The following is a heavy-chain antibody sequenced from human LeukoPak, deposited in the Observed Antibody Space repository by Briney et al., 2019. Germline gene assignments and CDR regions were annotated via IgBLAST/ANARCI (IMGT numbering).Heavy chain of an antibody. D-gene: IGHD3-22*01. V-gene: IGHV3-23*01. J-gene: IGHJ3*02. Sequence: GGSLRLSCTASEFTYGMNWVRQAPGKGLECVSSISSSGSNTYYADSVKGRFTISRDNSKNTLYLQMNSLRAEDTAVYYCAKDLNSTYNYDSSGYEDAFDIWGQGTMVTVSS. CDR1: EFTYG. CDR2: ISSSGSNT. CDR3: AKDLNSTYNYDSSGYEDAFDI.